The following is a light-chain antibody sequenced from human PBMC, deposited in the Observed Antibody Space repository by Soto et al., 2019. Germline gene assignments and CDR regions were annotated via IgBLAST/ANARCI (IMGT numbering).Light chain of an antibody. CDR3: QQYNNWWT. Sequence: EIVMTQSPATLSVSPGERATLSCRASQSVSSNLAWYQQKPGQAPRLLLYGASTRATGISTRFSGGGSGTEFTLTISGLQSEDFAVYYCQQYNNWWTFGQGTKVDI. CDR1: QSVSSN. V-gene: IGKV3-15*01. CDR2: GAS. J-gene: IGKJ1*01.